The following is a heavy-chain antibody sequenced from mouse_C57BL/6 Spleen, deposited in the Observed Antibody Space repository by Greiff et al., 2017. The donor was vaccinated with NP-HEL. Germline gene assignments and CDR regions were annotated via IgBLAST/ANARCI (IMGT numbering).Heavy chain of an antibody. CDR1: GFSLTRYG. J-gene: IGHJ2*01. CDR2: IWSGGST. D-gene: IGHD4-1*01. V-gene: IGHV2-2*01. Sequence: VQLQQSGPGLVQPSQSLSITCTVSGFSLTRYGVYWVRQSPGKGLEWLGVIWSGGSTDDNAAFISRLSISKDNSKSQVFFKMNSLQADDTAIYYCARSNWDYFDYWGQGTTRTVSS. CDR3: ARSNWDYFDY.